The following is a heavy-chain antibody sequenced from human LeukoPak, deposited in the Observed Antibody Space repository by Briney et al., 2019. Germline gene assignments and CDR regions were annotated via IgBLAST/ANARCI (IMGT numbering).Heavy chain of an antibody. D-gene: IGHD3-16*01. CDR3: AKDWGGKVDY. J-gene: IGHJ4*02. Sequence: GRSLRLSCAASGFTFSSYGMHWVRQAPGKGLEWVAVMSDDGSYRNYADSLKGRFTISRDNSKNTLYLQMNSLIPDDTAVYYCAKDWGGKVDYWGQGTLVTVSP. CDR2: MSDDGSYR. CDR1: GFTFSSYG. V-gene: IGHV3-30*18.